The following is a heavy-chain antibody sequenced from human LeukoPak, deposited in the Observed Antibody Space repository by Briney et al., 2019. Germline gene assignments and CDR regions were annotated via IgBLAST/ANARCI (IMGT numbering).Heavy chain of an antibody. Sequence: PGGSLRLSCAASGFTFSNAWMSWVRQAPGKGLEWVGRIKSKTDGGTTDYAAAVKGRFTISRDDSKNTLYLQMNSLKTEDTAVYYCTTDSHKLYYDILTGYYYAFDIWGQGTMVTVSS. CDR3: TTDSHKLYYDILTGYYYAFDI. V-gene: IGHV3-15*01. CDR2: IKSKTDGGTT. J-gene: IGHJ3*02. CDR1: GFTFSNAW. D-gene: IGHD3-9*01.